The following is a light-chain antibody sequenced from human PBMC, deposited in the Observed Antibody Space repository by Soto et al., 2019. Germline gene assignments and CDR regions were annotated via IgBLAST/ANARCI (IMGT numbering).Light chain of an antibody. Sequence: DIQMTQSPSTLSASVGDRVTITCRASQTISSWFAWYQQKPGKAPKLLIYAASSLQSGVPSRFSGSGSGTKFTLTISSLQPDDFATYYCQHFGTFGQGTKVDIK. CDR2: AAS. CDR1: QTISSW. CDR3: QHFGT. J-gene: IGKJ1*01. V-gene: IGKV1-5*01.